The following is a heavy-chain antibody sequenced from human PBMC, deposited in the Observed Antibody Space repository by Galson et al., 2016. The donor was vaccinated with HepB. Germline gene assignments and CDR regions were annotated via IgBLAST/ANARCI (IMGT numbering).Heavy chain of an antibody. D-gene: IGHD3-3*01. V-gene: IGHV3-23*01. CDR3: AKPILAAHYYYYGMKV. Sequence: LRLSCAASGFTFNNYAMSWVRQAPGKGLEWVSGISGGGDDTDYADSVKGRFIISRDNSKDTLYLQMNSLRDEDTAVYYCAKPILAAHYYYYGMKVWGQGTTVTVSS. CDR1: GFTFNNYA. J-gene: IGHJ6*02. CDR2: ISGGGDDT.